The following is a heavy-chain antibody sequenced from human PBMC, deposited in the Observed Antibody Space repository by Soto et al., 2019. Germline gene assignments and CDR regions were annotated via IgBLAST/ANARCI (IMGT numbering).Heavy chain of an antibody. Sequence: EVQLAESGGGMVQPGGSLRLSXXXXGFTFSSYDMHWVRQAPGKGLEYVSSISSNGGTTYYGNSVKGRFTISRDNSKNTLYLQMGSLRAEDMAVYYCVRRVSGNYDYWGQGTLVTVSS. D-gene: IGHD1-7*01. CDR3: VRRVSGNYDY. J-gene: IGHJ4*02. CDR2: ISSNGGTT. V-gene: IGHV3-64*01. CDR1: GFTFSSYD.